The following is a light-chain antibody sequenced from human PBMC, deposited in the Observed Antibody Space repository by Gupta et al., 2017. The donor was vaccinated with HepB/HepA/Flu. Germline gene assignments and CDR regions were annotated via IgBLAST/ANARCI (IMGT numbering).Light chain of an antibody. CDR3: AALDAILNCWV. CDR2: YDD. J-gene: IGLJ3*02. Sequence: QSVLTPTPSVSAAPGKRVTISCSGSSSNIGHNAVNWYQQLPGKAPKLLIYYDDRRHSVFPARFSGSNSATSASLAISRLHAEDGADYYCAALDAILNCWVFGGGTKLTVL. V-gene: IGLV1-36*01. CDR1: SSNIGHNA.